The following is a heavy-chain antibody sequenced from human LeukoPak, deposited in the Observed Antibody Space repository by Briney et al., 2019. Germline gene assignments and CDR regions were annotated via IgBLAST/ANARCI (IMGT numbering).Heavy chain of an antibody. D-gene: IGHD3-10*01. CDR2: IYYSGST. J-gene: IGHJ5*02. CDR3: ARVGYYGSGSYYPTSFDP. V-gene: IGHV4-59*01. Sequence: PSETLSLTCTVSGGPISTYYWSWIRQPPGKGLEWIGYIYYSGSTNYNPSLKSRVTISVDTSKNQFSLKLSSVTAADTAVYYCARVGYYGSGSYYPTSFDPWGQGTLVTVSS. CDR1: GGPISTYY.